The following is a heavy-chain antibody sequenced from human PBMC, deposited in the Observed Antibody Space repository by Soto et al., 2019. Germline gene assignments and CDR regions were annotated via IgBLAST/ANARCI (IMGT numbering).Heavy chain of an antibody. CDR1: GGTFSSYA. CDR3: ARRYDSSGYREYYFDY. J-gene: IGHJ4*02. CDR2: IIPIFGTA. V-gene: IGHV1-69*01. Sequence: QVQLVQSGAEVKKPGSSVKVSCKASGGTFSSYAISWVRQAPGQGLEWMGGIIPIFGTANYAQMFQGRVTITADESTSTAYRELSSLRSEDTAVYYCARRYDSSGYREYYFDYWGQGTLVTVSS. D-gene: IGHD3-22*01.